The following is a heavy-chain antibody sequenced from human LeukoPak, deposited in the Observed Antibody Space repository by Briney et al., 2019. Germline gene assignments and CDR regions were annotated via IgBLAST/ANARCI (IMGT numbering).Heavy chain of an antibody. CDR2: INARGDT. CDR3: ARGQVPAARGYNWFDP. Sequence: KPSETLSLTCAVYGLSFNDYYWNWIRQPPGKGLEWIGEINARGDTNYNPSLKSRVTISVDTSKKQFSLRLTSMIAADTALYYCARGQVPAARGYNWFDPWGQGTLVTVSS. J-gene: IGHJ5*02. CDR1: GLSFNDYY. V-gene: IGHV4-34*01. D-gene: IGHD2-2*01.